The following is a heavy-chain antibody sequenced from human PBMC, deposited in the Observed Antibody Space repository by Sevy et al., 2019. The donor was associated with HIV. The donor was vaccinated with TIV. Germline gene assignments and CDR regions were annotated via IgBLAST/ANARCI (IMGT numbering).Heavy chain of an antibody. CDR2: IFPGDSDT. D-gene: IGHD1-26*01. V-gene: IGHV5-51*01. CDR1: GNDFSTYW. J-gene: IGHJ6*02. Sequence: GESLKISCKGSGNDFSTYWIAWVRQMPGKGLELMGIIFPGDSDTRYSPSFQGQVTISADDSIRTSYLQWRSLKASDTAIYYCARRGILLRGGDYFYYGLDVWGQGTTVTVSS. CDR3: ARRGILLRGGDYFYYGLDV.